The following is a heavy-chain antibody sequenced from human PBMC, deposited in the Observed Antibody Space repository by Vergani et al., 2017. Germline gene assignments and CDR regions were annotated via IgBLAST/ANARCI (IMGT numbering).Heavy chain of an antibody. CDR1: GGTFSSYA. CDR3: ASFKFRAADNWFDP. CDR2: IIPIFGTA. V-gene: IGHV1-69*01. Sequence: QVQLVQSGAEVKKPGSSVKVSCKASGGTFSSYAISWVRQAPGQGLEWMGGIIPIFGTANYAKKFPGRVTITADESTSTAYMELSSLRSEDTAVYYCASFKFRAADNWFDPWGQGTLVTVSS. D-gene: IGHD6-13*01. J-gene: IGHJ5*02.